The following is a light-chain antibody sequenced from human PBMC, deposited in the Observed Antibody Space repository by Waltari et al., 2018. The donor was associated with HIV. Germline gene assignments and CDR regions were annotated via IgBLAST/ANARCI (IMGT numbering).Light chain of an antibody. J-gene: IGKJ4*01. Sequence: DIVMTQSPDSLAVSLGERATIKCKHSQSVLYSSNNKNYLAWYQQKPGQPPRLLIYWASTRESGVPDRFSGSGSGTDFTLTISSLQAEDVAVYYCQQYYSIPPLTFGGGTKVEIK. CDR3: QQYYSIPPLT. V-gene: IGKV4-1*01. CDR1: QSVLYSSNNKNY. CDR2: WAS.